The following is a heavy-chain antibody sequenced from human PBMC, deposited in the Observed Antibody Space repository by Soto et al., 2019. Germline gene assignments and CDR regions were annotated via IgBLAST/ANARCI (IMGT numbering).Heavy chain of an antibody. J-gene: IGHJ3*02. Sequence: EVQLLEAGGGLVQPGGSLRLSCAASGFTFKSYAMSWVRQAPGKGPEWVSGVSAAGRCTYYADSVKGGFTISRDNSKATLYLQMNSLRAEDTALYYCAKDPHGDFVGAFDIWGRGTVVTVSS. D-gene: IGHD4-17*01. V-gene: IGHV3-23*01. CDR3: AKDPHGDFVGAFDI. CDR1: GFTFKSYA. CDR2: VSAAGRCT.